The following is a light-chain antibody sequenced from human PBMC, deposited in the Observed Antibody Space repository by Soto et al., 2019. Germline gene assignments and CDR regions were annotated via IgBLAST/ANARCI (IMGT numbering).Light chain of an antibody. CDR2: GAS. CDR1: QTVSSN. CDR3: QQYGKLPRT. V-gene: IGKV3-20*01. Sequence: VMTQSTATLSLSPGEEATLSRRSSQTVSSNLAWYQQKPGQAPRLLIYGASSRATGIPDRFSGSGSGTNFTLTISRLEPEDFAVYYCQQYGKLPRTFGQGTKVDIK. J-gene: IGKJ1*01.